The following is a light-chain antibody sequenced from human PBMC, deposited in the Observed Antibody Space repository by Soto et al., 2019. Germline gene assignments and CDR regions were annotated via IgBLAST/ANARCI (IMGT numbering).Light chain of an antibody. CDR3: QQDGGSPLVT. Sequence: ETAVTQSPGTLSLSTGERATLACRASQSISRGYLAWDQQRPGQAPRLLMSGASNRATGIPDRFSGSGSGTDFTLTISRLEPEEFAASYCQQDGGSPLVTFGGGTKGEI. V-gene: IGKV3-20*01. CDR2: GAS. CDR1: QSISRGY. J-gene: IGKJ4*01.